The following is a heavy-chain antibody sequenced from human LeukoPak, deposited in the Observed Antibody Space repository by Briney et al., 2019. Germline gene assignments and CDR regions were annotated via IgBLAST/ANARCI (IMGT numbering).Heavy chain of an antibody. D-gene: IGHD1-26*01. V-gene: IGHV3-48*04. CDR1: GFTFSTDD. Sequence: GGSLRLSCAGSGFTFSTDDMSWVRQAPGTGLEWVSYISRSGSTKYYADSVKGRFIISRDNAKNSLYLQMNSLRAEDTAVYYCGRAVGGNVFDYWGQGTQVTVAS. CDR3: GRAVGGNVFDY. J-gene: IGHJ4*02. CDR2: ISRSGSTK.